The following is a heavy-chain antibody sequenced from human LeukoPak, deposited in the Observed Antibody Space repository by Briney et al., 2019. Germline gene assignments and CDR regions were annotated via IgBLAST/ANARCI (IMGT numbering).Heavy chain of an antibody. CDR2: IWYDGSNK. CDR3: ARAYSSGWVDNAFDI. CDR1: GFTFSSYG. V-gene: IGHV3-33*01. Sequence: PGGSLRLSYAASGFTFSSYGMHWVRQAPGKGLEWVAVIWYDGSNKYYADSVKGRFTISRDNSKNTLYLQMNSLRAEDTAVYYCARAYSSGWVDNAFDIWGQGTMVTVSS. D-gene: IGHD6-19*01. J-gene: IGHJ3*02.